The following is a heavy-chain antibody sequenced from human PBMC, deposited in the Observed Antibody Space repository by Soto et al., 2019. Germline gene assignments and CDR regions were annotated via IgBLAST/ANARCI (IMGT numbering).Heavy chain of an antibody. V-gene: IGHV1-18*01. J-gene: IGHJ3*02. Sequence: QVHLVQSGAEVKKPGASVKVSCKASGYTLTSYGISWVRQAPGQGLQWMGWISAYNGNTNYADKFQGRVTMTTDTSTSTAHMEVRSLRSDDTAVYYCARAGAFYETSGYPWSTFEIWGQGTMVTVSS. CDR2: ISAYNGNT. CDR1: GYTLTSYG. D-gene: IGHD3-22*01. CDR3: ARAGAFYETSGYPWSTFEI.